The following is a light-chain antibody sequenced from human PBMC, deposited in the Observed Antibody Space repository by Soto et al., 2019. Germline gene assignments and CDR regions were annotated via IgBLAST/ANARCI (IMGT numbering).Light chain of an antibody. CDR3: QQYDSLPIT. CDR1: QDINKY. J-gene: IGKJ5*01. Sequence: DIQMTQSPSSLSTSVGDRITITCQASQDINKYLYWYQQKPGKAPKLLIYDASTLETGVPSRFSGSRSGTRFTLTISSLQPEDIATYYCQQYDSLPITFGQGTRLENK. CDR2: DAS. V-gene: IGKV1-33*01.